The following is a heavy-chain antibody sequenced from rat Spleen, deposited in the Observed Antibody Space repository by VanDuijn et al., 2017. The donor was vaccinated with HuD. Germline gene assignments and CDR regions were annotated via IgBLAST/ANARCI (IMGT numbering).Heavy chain of an antibody. D-gene: IGHD1-9*01. CDR2: ISPSGTGT. V-gene: IGHV5S23*01. Sequence: EVQLVESDGGLVQPGRSLKLSCAASGFIFSNFDLAWVRQAPTKGLEWVASISPSGTGTYYRDSVRGRFTISRDDVKSTLSLQMDSLRSEDTATYYCARRHYGYTDYFDYWGQGVMVTVSS. J-gene: IGHJ2*01. CDR3: ARRHYGYTDYFDY. CDR1: GFIFSNFD.